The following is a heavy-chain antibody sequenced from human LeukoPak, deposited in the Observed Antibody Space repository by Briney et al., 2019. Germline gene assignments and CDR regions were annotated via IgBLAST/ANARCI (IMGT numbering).Heavy chain of an antibody. D-gene: IGHD6-13*01. CDR1: GGSISSGGYS. CDR2: ISYNGST. CDR3: ARDVTAAFDY. J-gene: IGHJ4*02. V-gene: IGHV4-30-4*07. Sequence: SETLSLTCAVSGGSISSGGYSWSWIRQPPGKGLEWIAYISYNGSTYYNPSLKSRVTISVDTSKNQFSLKLSSVTAADTAVYYCARDVTAAFDYWGQGTLVTVSS.